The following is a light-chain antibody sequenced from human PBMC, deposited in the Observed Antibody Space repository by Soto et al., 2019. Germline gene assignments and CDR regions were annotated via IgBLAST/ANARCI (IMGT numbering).Light chain of an antibody. CDR1: SSDVGSHNL. CDR3: CSYAGTSTLNV. J-gene: IGLJ1*01. Sequence: QSALTQPASVSGSPGQSITISCTGTSSDVGSHNLVSWYQEHPDKAPKLMIYEVSKRPSGVSNRFSGSKSGNTASLTISGLQAEDEADYYCCSYAGTSTLNVFGTGTKVTVL. CDR2: EVS. V-gene: IGLV2-23*02.